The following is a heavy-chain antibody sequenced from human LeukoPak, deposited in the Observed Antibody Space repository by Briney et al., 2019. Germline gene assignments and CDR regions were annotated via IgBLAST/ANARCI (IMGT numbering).Heavy chain of an antibody. CDR3: ARDPAHGMDV. J-gene: IGHJ6*02. CDR2: ISYDGSNK. Sequence: GGSLRLSCAASVFTFSSYAMHWVRQAPGKGLEWVAVISYDGSNKYYADSVKGRFTISRDNSKNTLYLQMNSLRAEDTAVYYCARDPAHGMDVWGQGTTVTVSS. CDR1: VFTFSSYA. V-gene: IGHV3-30-3*01.